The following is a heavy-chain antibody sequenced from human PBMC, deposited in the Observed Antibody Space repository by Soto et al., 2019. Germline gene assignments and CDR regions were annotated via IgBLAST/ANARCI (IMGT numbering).Heavy chain of an antibody. CDR1: GYTFTSYG. J-gene: IGHJ6*02. CDR3: ARGYYYYYGMAV. V-gene: IGHV1-18*01. CDR2: ISAYNGNT. Sequence: ASVKVSCKASGYTFTSYGISWVRQAPGQGLEWMGWISAYNGNTNYAQKLQGRVTITTDTSASTAYMELSSLRSEDTAVYYCARGYYYYYGMAVSAQGTMVPVSS.